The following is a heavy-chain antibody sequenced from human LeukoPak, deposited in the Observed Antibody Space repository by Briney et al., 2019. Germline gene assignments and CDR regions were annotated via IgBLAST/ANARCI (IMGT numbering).Heavy chain of an antibody. Sequence: GGSLRLSCAASGFTFSSYSMNWVRQAPGKGLVWVSRINTDGSSTSYADSVKGRFTISRDNAKNTLYLQMNSLRAEDTAVYYCARGGYYYYYYMDVWGKGTTVTVSS. CDR3: ARGGYYYYYYMDV. CDR2: INTDGSST. CDR1: GFTFSSYS. V-gene: IGHV3-74*01. J-gene: IGHJ6*03. D-gene: IGHD5-12*01.